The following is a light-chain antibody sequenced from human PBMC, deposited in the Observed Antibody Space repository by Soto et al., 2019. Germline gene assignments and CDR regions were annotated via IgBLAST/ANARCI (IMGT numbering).Light chain of an antibody. CDR3: LKDYSFPLT. CDR1: QGSRND. V-gene: IGKV1-6*01. Sequence: AIQMTPSQSSLSASVVYRSTTTCPASQGSRNDVGWYQQKPGKAPKLLIYAVSSLQSGVPSRFSGSGSGTDFILTISSLQPEDFATYYCLKDYSFPLTCGGGTKGDIK. J-gene: IGKJ4*01. CDR2: AVS.